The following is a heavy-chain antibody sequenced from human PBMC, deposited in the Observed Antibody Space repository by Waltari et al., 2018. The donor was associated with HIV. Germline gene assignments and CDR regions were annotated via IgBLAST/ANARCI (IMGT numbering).Heavy chain of an antibody. CDR3: ASTYYDLLEGWYFDF. CDR2: ISHSGTT. V-gene: IGHV4-38-2*02. J-gene: IGHJ4*02. D-gene: IGHD3-3*01. Sequence: QVQLQESGPGLVKPSETLSLTCSVSDYSIPSGYYWGWIRQSPGRVLEWIGSISHSGTTVYSPSLKSRITLFRNTSKNQFFLKLTSATAADTAVYYCASTYYDLLEGWYFDFWGQGRLVTVSS. CDR1: DYSIPSGYY.